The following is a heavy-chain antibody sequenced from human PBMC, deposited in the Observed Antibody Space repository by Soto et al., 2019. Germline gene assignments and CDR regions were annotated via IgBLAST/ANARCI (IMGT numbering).Heavy chain of an antibody. CDR3: ASGVPPGYSSSWYNYYYYYGMDV. CDR2: IIPIFGTA. V-gene: IGHV1-69*01. CDR1: GGTFSSYA. J-gene: IGHJ6*02. D-gene: IGHD6-13*01. Sequence: QVQLVQSGAEVKKPGSSVKVSCKASGGTFSSYAISWVRQAPGQGLEWMGGIIPIFGTANYAQKFQGRVTITADESTSTAYMELCSLRSEDTAVYYCASGVPPGYSSSWYNYYYYYGMDVWGQGTTVTVSS.